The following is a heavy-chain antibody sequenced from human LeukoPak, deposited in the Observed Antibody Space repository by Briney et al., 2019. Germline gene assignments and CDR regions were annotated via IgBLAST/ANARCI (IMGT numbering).Heavy chain of an antibody. CDR2: ISGSGGST. CDR1: GFTFNSYA. J-gene: IGHJ4*02. D-gene: IGHD2-2*01. CDR3: AKDAPCGSTSCYVAGDFDY. Sequence: GGSLRLSCAVSGFTFNSYALSWVRQAPGKGLEWVSAISGSGGSTYYADSVKGRFTISRDNSKNTLYLQMNSLRAEDTAVYYCAKDAPCGSTSCYVAGDFDYWGQGTLVTVSS. V-gene: IGHV3-23*01.